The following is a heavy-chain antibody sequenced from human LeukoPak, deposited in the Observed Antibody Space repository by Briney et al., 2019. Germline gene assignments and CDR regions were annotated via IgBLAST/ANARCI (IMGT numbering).Heavy chain of an antibody. D-gene: IGHD3-22*01. CDR3: ARGRFSYDNTGYSSFYY. CDR2: IDQDGSEK. V-gene: IGHV3-7*01. J-gene: IGHJ4*02. Sequence: GGSLRLSCAASGVIFNQYWMSWVRQAPGRGLEWVANIDQDGSEKHYVDSVKGRFTISRDNAKNSLYLQMNSLRAEDTAVYYCARGRFSYDNTGYSSFYYWGQGTLVTVSS. CDR1: GVIFNQYW.